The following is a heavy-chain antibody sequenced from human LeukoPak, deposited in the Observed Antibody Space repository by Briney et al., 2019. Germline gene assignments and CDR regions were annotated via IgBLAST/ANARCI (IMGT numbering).Heavy chain of an antibody. Sequence: SETLSLTCAVYGGSFSGYYWSWIRQPPGKGLEWIGEINHSGSTNYNASLKSRVTISVDTSKNLFSLKLSSVTAADTSVYYCARGSGDYGANGGEEYDYWGQGTLVTVSS. CDR2: INHSGST. CDR3: ARGSGDYGANGGEEYDY. D-gene: IGHD4-17*01. V-gene: IGHV4-34*01. CDR1: GGSFSGYY. J-gene: IGHJ4*02.